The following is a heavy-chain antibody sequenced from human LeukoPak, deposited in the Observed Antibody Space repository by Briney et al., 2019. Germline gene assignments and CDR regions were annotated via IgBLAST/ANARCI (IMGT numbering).Heavy chain of an antibody. V-gene: IGHV3-21*01. CDR1: GFTFSSYS. J-gene: IGHJ4*02. D-gene: IGHD2-2*01. CDR3: ARLAIDLGDIVVLYVLFDY. CDR2: ISSSSSYI. Sequence: PGRSPRLSCAASGFTFSSYSMNWVRQAPGKGLEWVSSISSSSSYIYYADSVKGRFTISRDNAKNSLYLQMNSLRAEDTAVYYCARLAIDLGDIVVLYVLFDYWGQGTLVTVSS.